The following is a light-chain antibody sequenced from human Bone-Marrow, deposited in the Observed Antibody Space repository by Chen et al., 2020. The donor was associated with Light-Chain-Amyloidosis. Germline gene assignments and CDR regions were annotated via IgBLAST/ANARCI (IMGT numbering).Light chain of an antibody. CDR1: DLPTKY. J-gene: IGLJ2*01. CDR3: QSADSSGTYEVI. Sequence: SYELTQPPSVSVYPGQTARITCSGDDLPTKYAYWYQQKPGQAPVLVIHRDTERPSGNSERFAGSSSWTTATLTISGVQAEDEADYHWQSADSSGTYEVICGGGTKLTVL. V-gene: IGLV3-25*03. CDR2: RDT.